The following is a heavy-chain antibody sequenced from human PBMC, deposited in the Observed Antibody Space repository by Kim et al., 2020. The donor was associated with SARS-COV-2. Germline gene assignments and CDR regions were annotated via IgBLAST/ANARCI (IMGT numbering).Heavy chain of an antibody. J-gene: IGHJ5*02. CDR2: T. V-gene: IGHV3-74*01. Sequence: TNTADSVRGRFTISSDNAKKTLYLQMNSLRVEDTAVYFCVRGLGRTTSWGQGTLVTVSS. D-gene: IGHD1-1*01. CDR3: VRGLGRTTS.